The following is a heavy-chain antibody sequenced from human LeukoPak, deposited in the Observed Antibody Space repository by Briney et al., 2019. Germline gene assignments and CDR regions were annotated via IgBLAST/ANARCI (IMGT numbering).Heavy chain of an antibody. CDR3: ARFYRVVVPAATSFDY. V-gene: IGHV1-18*01. Sequence: GASVKVSCKASGYTFTSYGISWVRQAPGQGLEWMGWISAYNGNTNYAQKLQGRVTMTTDTSTSTAYMELRSLRSDDTAVYYCARFYRVVVPAATSFDYWGQGTLVTVSS. CDR2: ISAYNGNT. D-gene: IGHD2-2*01. J-gene: IGHJ4*02. CDR1: GYTFTSYG.